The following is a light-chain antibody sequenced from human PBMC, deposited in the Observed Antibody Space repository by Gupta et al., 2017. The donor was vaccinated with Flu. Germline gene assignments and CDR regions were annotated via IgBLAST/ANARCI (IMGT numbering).Light chain of an antibody. CDR3: SSYTSSSTLGV. Sequence: IAISFSGTSSDVGGYNYVSWYQQHPVKAPKLMIYDVTSRPSGVSDRFSGSKSGTTASLTIAGLQAEDEADYYCSSYTSSSTLGVFGTGTKVTVL. J-gene: IGLJ1*01. CDR2: DVT. CDR1: SSDVGGYNY. V-gene: IGLV2-14*04.